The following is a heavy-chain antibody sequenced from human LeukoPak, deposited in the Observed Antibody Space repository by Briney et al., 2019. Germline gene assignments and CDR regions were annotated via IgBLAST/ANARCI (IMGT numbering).Heavy chain of an antibody. CDR3: ASSGYRNYYYYYGMDV. V-gene: IGHV4-34*01. J-gene: IGHJ6*02. CDR2: INHSGST. CDR1: GGSFSGYY. D-gene: IGHD5-12*01. Sequence: SETLSLTCAIYGGSFSGYYWSWIRQPPGKGLEWIGEINHSGSTNYNPSLKSRVTISVDTSKNQFSLKLSSVTAADTAVYYCASSGYRNYYYYYGMDVWGQGTTVTVSS.